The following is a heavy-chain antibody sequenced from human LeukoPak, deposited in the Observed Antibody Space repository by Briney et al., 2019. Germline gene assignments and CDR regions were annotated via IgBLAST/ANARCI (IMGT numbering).Heavy chain of an antibody. CDR3: ARGSSWTPIGLDY. V-gene: IGHV1-2*02. CDR2: INPNSGGT. D-gene: IGHD6-13*01. J-gene: IGHJ4*02. CDR1: GYTFTGYY. Sequence: GASVKVSCKASGYTFTGYYMHWVRQAPGPGLEWMGWINPNSGGTNYAQKFQGRVTMTRDTSISTAYMELSRLRSDDTAVYYCARGSSWTPIGLDYWGQGTLVTVSS.